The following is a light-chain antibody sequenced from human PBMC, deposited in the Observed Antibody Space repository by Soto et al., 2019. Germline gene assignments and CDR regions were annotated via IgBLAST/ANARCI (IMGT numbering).Light chain of an antibody. CDR1: SSDIGLYNR. Sequence: QSVLTQPPSVSGSPGQSLTISCSGTSSDIGLYNRVSWYQQSPGTAPKLMIYDVSNRPSGVPDRFSVSRSGNTASLTISGLQPEDEADYYCSSFTGSSYVFGTGTKVTVL. V-gene: IGLV2-18*02. CDR3: SSFTGSSYV. CDR2: DVS. J-gene: IGLJ1*01.